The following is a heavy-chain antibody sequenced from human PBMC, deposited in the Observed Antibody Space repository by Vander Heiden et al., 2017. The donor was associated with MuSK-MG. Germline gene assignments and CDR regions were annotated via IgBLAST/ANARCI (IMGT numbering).Heavy chain of an antibody. J-gene: IGHJ3*02. CDR1: GGSFSVYY. D-gene: IGHD3-3*02. Sequence: RQWGAGLLKPSETLSLTCAVYGGSFSVYYWSWIRQPPGKGLEWIGEINHSGSTNYNPSLKSRVTISVDTSKNQFSLRMRSVTAADTAVYYCAPRISRRRGAFDIWGQGTMVTVSS. V-gene: IGHV4-34*01. CDR3: APRISRRRGAFDI. CDR2: INHSGST.